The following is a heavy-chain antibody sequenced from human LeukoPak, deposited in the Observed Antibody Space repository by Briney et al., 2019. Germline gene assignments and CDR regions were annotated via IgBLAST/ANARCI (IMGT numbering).Heavy chain of an antibody. J-gene: IGHJ4*02. CDR1: GFTFDDYA. V-gene: IGHV3-9*01. CDR2: ISWNSGSI. Sequence: QPGRSLRLSCAASGFTFDDYAMHWVRQAPGKGLEWVSGISWNSGSIGYADSVKRRFTISRDNAKNSLYLQMNSLRAEDTALYYCAKASSSWLDYWGQGTLVTVSS. CDR3: AKASSSWLDY. D-gene: IGHD6-13*01.